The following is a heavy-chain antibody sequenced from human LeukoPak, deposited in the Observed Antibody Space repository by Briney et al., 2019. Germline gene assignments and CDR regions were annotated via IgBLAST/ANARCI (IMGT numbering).Heavy chain of an antibody. Sequence: PGGSLRLSCAASGFTFSSYAMSWVRQAPGKGLEWVSAISGSGGSTYYADSVKGRFTISRDNSKNTLYLQMNSLRAEDTAVYYCAKDQRTNYYDSSGYNYWGQGTLVTVSS. CDR3: AKDQRTNYYDSSGYNY. D-gene: IGHD3-22*01. V-gene: IGHV3-23*01. CDR1: GFTFSSYA. CDR2: ISGSGGST. J-gene: IGHJ4*02.